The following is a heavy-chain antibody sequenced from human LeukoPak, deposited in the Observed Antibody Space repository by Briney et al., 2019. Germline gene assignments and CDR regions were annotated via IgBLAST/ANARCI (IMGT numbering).Heavy chain of an antibody. V-gene: IGHV4-34*01. Sequence: SETLSLTCAVYGGSFSGYYWSWIRQPPGKGLEWIGEINHSGSTNYNPSLKRRVTISVDTSKNQFSLKLSSVTAADTAVYYCARHGAAAVAGTGGEVYYFDYWGQGTLVTVSS. J-gene: IGHJ4*02. D-gene: IGHD6-19*01. CDR3: ARHGAAAVAGTGGEVYYFDY. CDR2: INHSGST. CDR1: GGSFSGYY.